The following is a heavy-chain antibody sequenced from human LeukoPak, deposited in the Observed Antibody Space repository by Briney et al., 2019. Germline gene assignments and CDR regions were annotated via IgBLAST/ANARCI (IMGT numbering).Heavy chain of an antibody. CDR2: IYTSGST. CDR1: GGSISSYY. D-gene: IGHD3-9*01. J-gene: IGHJ4*02. Sequence: ASETLSLTCTVSGGSISSYYWSWIRQPPGKGLEWVGYIYTSGSTNYNPSLKSRVTISVDTSKNQFSLKLSSVTAADTAVYYCVTGWAHDNYDILTGYYFDYWGQGTLVTVSS. V-gene: IGHV4-4*09. CDR3: VTGWAHDNYDILTGYYFDY.